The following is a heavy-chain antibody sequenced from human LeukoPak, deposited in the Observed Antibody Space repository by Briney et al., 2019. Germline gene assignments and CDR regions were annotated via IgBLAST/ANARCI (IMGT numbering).Heavy chain of an antibody. D-gene: IGHD6-13*01. CDR2: IYYSGST. CDR3: ARGGIIAAAGTLYYYYYMDV. J-gene: IGHJ6*03. Sequence: KSSETLSLTCTVSGGSISSYYWSWIRQPPGKGLEWIGYIYYSGSTNYNPSLKSRVTISVDTSKNQFSLKLSSVTAADTAVYYCARGGIIAAAGTLYYYYYMDVWGKGTTVTVSS. CDR1: GGSISSYY. V-gene: IGHV4-59*01.